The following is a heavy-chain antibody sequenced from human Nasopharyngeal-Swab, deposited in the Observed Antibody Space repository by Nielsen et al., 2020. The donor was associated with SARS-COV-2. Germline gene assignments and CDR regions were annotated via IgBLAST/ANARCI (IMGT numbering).Heavy chain of an antibody. Sequence: SETLSLTCAVYGGSFSGYYWSWIRQPPGKGLEWIGEINHSGSTNYNPSLKSRVTISVDTSKNQFSLKLSSVTAADTAVYYCARAGAYCSSTSCYIDYWGQGTLVTVPS. V-gene: IGHV4-34*01. CDR3: ARAGAYCSSTSCYIDY. CDR1: GGSFSGYY. CDR2: INHSGST. D-gene: IGHD2-2*02. J-gene: IGHJ4*02.